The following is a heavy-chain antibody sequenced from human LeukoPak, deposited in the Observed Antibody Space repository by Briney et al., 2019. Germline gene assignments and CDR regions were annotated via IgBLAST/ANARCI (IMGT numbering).Heavy chain of an antibody. V-gene: IGHV3-21*01. CDR1: GFTFSSYS. J-gene: IGHJ4*02. CDR2: ISSSSSYI. CDR3: ARDLYGGNSEADY. Sequence: GGSLRLSCAASGFTFSSYSMNWVRQAPGKGLEWVSSISSSSSYIYYADSVKGRFTISRDNAKNTLYLQMNSLRAEDTAVYYCARDLYGGNSEADYWGQGTLVTVSS. D-gene: IGHD4-23*01.